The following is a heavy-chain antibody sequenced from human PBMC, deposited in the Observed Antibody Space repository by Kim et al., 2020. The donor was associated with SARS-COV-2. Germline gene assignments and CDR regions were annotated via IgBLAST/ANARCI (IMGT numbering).Heavy chain of an antibody. CDR3: ARGRHYQKRIIMVRGAGGFDY. Sequence: SETLSLTCAVYGGSFSGYYWSWIRQPPGKGLESIGEINHSGSTNYNPSLKSRVTISVDTSKNQFSLKLSSVTAADTAVYYCARGRHYQKRIIMVRGAGGFDYWGQGTLVTVSS. CDR1: GGSFSGYY. CDR2: INHSGST. V-gene: IGHV4-34*01. J-gene: IGHJ4*02. D-gene: IGHD3-10*01.